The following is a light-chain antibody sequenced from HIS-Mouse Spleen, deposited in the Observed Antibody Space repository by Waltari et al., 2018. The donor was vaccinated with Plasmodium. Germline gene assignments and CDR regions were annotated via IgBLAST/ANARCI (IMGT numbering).Light chain of an antibody. CDR2: WAS. V-gene: IGKV4-1*01. CDR3: QQYYSTPYT. J-gene: IGKJ2*01. CDR1: QSVLYSSNNKNY. Sequence: DIVMTQSPDSLAVSLGERAPISCKYSQSVLYSSNNKNYLAWYQQKPGQPPTLLIYWASTRESGVPDRFSGSGSGTEFTLTISSLQAEDVAVYYCQQYYSTPYTFGQGTKLEIK.